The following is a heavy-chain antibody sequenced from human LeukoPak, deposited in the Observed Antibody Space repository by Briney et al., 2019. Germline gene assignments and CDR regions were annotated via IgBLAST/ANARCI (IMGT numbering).Heavy chain of an antibody. Sequence: GGSLRLSCVASGFTFRSYWMHWVRLIPGKGLVWLSRVDGDGSATRYADSVKGRFTISRDNSKNTLYLQMNSLRAEDTAVYYCAKDRTVTKSDAFDIWGQGTMVTVSS. CDR3: AKDRTVTKSDAFDI. V-gene: IGHV3-74*01. J-gene: IGHJ3*02. CDR1: GFTFRSYW. CDR2: VDGDGSAT. D-gene: IGHD4-11*01.